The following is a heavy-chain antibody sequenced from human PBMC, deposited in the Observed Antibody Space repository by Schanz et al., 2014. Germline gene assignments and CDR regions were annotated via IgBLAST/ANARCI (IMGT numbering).Heavy chain of an antibody. V-gene: IGHV1-8*01. CDR1: GYTFTSYG. J-gene: IGHJ4*02. CDR2: MNPNSGNP. D-gene: IGHD3-10*01. Sequence: QVQLVQSGAEVKKPGASVKVSCKASGYTFTSYGINWVRQAPGQGLEWLGWMNPNSGNPGFAQKFRDRVTMTRNTSMSTAYIELHILTSEDTAVHYCARGRGFYDYWGQGTLVTVSS. CDR3: ARGRGFYDY.